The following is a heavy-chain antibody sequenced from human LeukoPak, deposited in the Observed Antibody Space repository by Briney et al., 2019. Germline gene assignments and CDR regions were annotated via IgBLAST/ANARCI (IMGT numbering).Heavy chain of an antibody. CDR3: ARDSGSYSPLGY. CDR2: IIPILGIA. V-gene: IGHV1-69*04. Sequence: ASVTVSCKASGGTFSSYAISWVRQAPGQGLEWMGRIIPILGIANYAQKFQGRVTITADKSTSTAYMELSSLRSEDTAVYYCARDSGSYSPLGYWGQGTLVTVSS. D-gene: IGHD1-26*01. J-gene: IGHJ4*02. CDR1: GGTFSSYA.